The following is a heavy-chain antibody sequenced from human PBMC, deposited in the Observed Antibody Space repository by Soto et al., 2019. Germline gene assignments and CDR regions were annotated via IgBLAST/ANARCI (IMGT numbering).Heavy chain of an antibody. CDR1: GGSISSGGYY. CDR3: ARCSGYYDAYFDY. D-gene: IGHD3-22*01. J-gene: IGHJ4*02. Sequence: TSETLSLTCTVSGGSISSGGYYWSWIRQHPGKGLEWIGYIYYSGSTYYNPSLKSRVTISVDTSKNQFSLKLSSVTAADTAVYYCARCSGYYDAYFDYWGQGTLVTVSS. V-gene: IGHV4-31*03. CDR2: IYYSGST.